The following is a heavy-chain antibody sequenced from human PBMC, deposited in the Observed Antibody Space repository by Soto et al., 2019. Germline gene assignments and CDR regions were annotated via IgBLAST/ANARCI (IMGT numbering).Heavy chain of an antibody. CDR1: GGTFSDYA. D-gene: IGHD3-10*02. CDR2: IIPMFSSS. J-gene: IGHJ4*02. Sequence: QVQLVQSGAEVKKPGSSVKVSCTASGGTFSDYAFSWVRQAPGQGLEWMGGIIPMFSSSSFAQKFQGRLTITADDSTSTAYMSLSSLGSADTAMYYCAKDNDFQQHLFVFDLWGPGTLVTVSS. CDR3: AKDNDFQQHLFVFDL. V-gene: IGHV1-69*01.